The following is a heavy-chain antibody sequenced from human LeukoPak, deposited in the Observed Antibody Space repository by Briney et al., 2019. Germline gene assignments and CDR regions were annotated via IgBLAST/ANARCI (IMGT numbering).Heavy chain of an antibody. D-gene: IGHD4-17*01. CDR1: GFTFSTYA. J-gene: IGHJ6*02. V-gene: IGHV3-23*01. Sequence: GGSLRLSCAASGFTFSTYAMSWVRQAPGKGLECVSAISGSGRRTYYAASVKGRFTISRDNSKNTLHLQLNSLRAEDTAQYYCAKDLPGDPDDQYYGMDVWGQGTTVTVSS. CDR3: AKDLPGDPDDQYYGMDV. CDR2: ISGSGRRT.